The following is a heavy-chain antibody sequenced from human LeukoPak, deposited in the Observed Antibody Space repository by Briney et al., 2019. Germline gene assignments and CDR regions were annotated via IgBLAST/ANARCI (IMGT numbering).Heavy chain of an antibody. CDR2: IYTSGST. V-gene: IGHV4-4*07. J-gene: IGHJ5*02. Sequence: SETLSLTCTVAGGSISSYYCSWIRQPAGKGLEWIGRIYTSGSTNYNPSLKSRVTMSAATSTNQFSLKLSSVTAADTAVYYCARDQNWFDPWGQGTLVTVSS. CDR1: GGSISSYY. CDR3: ARDQNWFDP.